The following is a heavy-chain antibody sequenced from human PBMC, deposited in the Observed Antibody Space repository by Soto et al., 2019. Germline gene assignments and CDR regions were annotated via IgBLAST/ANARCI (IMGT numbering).Heavy chain of an antibody. D-gene: IGHD3-10*01. CDR2: MNPRTGDT. Sequence: QVQLVQSGAEVKKPGASVKVSCEASGYNFDAFDIHWVRQAAGQGLEWMGWMNPRTGDTAFAQEFQDRVTMTIDTSRNTAYIEVSGLRSEDTAVYFCVRQPGGVATPGDDYLGQGTLVTVCS. CDR1: GYNFDAFD. V-gene: IGHV1-8*02. CDR3: VRQPGGVATPGDDY. J-gene: IGHJ4*02.